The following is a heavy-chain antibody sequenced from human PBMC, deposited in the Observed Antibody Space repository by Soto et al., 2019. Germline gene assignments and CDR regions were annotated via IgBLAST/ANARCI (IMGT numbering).Heavy chain of an antibody. CDR1: GFTFTNAW. Sequence: EVHLLESGGGLVKPGGSLRLSCAASGFTFTNAWMTWIRQVPGKGLESVGRIQRKTDGATTDDAAHVQGRFTISRDESKNTLYLDMNSLKTEDTALYYCTTSNYYESGTYPQAPFDYWGPGTLVTVSS. D-gene: IGHD3-10*01. CDR2: IQRKTDGATT. J-gene: IGHJ4*02. CDR3: TTSNYYESGTYPQAPFDY. V-gene: IGHV3-15*07.